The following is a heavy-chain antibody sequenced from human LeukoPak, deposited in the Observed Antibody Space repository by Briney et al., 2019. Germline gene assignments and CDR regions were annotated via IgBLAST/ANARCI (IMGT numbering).Heavy chain of an antibody. J-gene: IGHJ4*02. CDR3: AKDPGGVATMTFDY. CDR1: GGSISSYY. CDR2: IYYSGST. D-gene: IGHD5-12*01. V-gene: IGHV4-59*01. Sequence: SETLSLTCTVSGGSISSYYWSWIRQPPGKGLEWIGYIYYSGSTNYNPSLKSRVTISVDTSKNQFSLKLSSVTAADTAVYYRAKDPGGVATMTFDYWGQGTLVTVSS.